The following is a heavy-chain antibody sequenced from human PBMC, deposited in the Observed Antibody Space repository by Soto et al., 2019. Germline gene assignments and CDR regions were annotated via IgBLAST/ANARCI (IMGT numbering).Heavy chain of an antibody. Sequence: QVQLVQSGAEVKKPGASVKVSCKASGYTFTSYVISRVRQAPGQGLEWMVWISAYNGNTNYAQKLEGRVTMTTDTSMSTAYMVMLTMRSDDTAVCYCARGTTVETGNYWGQGTLVNVSS. V-gene: IGHV1-18*01. CDR2: ISAYNGNT. D-gene: IGHD4-17*01. CDR3: ARGTTVETGNY. CDR1: GYTFTSYV. J-gene: IGHJ4*02.